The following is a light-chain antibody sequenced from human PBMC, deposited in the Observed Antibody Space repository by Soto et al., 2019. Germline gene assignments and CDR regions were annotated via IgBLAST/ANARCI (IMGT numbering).Light chain of an antibody. CDR3: QQFGSSPLT. V-gene: IGKV3-20*01. J-gene: IGKJ4*01. CDR2: GAS. Sequence: EIVLTQSPATLSLSPGEGATLSCRASQSVSSNLAWYQQKPGQAPRLLIYGASSRATGIPDRFSGSGSGTDFTLTISRLEPEDFAVYYCQQFGSSPLTFGGGTKVDIK. CDR1: QSVSSN.